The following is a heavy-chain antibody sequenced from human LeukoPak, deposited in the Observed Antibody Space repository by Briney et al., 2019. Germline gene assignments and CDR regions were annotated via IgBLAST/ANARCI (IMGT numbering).Heavy chain of an antibody. D-gene: IGHD7-27*01. CDR1: GITFSSYN. V-gene: IGHV3-33*08. CDR3: ARDRDWGCSYCSY. Sequence: GGSLRLSCAASGITFSSYNMNWVRQAPGKGLEWVAVIWFDGSNKYYADSVKGRFTISRDNSKNTLYLQMNSLRAEDTAVYYCARDRDWGCSYCSYWGQGTLVTVSS. CDR2: IWFDGSNK. J-gene: IGHJ4*02.